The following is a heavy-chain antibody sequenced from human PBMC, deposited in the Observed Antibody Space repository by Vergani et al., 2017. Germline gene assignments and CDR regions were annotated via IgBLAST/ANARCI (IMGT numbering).Heavy chain of an antibody. Sequence: QVQLVESGGGVVQPGRSLRLSCAASGFTFSSYGMHWVRQAPGKGLEWVAVISYDGSNKYYADSVKGRFTISRDNSKNTLYLQMNSLRAEDTAVYYCARSEGRPGLWELKNYYGSGRAMDWGQGTLVTVSS. J-gene: IGHJ4*02. CDR1: GFTFSSYG. CDR2: ISYDGSNK. V-gene: IGHV3-30*03. D-gene: IGHD3-10*01. CDR3: ARSEGRPGLWELKNYYGSGRAMD.